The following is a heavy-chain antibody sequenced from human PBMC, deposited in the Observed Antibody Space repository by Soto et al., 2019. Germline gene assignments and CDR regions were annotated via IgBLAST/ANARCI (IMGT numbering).Heavy chain of an antibody. Sequence: ASVKVSCKASGYTFTDYYMHWVRQAPGQGLEWMGWINPNSGGTNYAQKFQGRVTMTRDTSISTAYMELSRLRSDDTAVYYCARGEPVLRYFDWLPNYYYSGMDVWGQGTTVTVSS. D-gene: IGHD3-9*01. CDR1: GYTFTDYY. V-gene: IGHV1-2*02. J-gene: IGHJ6*02. CDR3: ARGEPVLRYFDWLPNYYYSGMDV. CDR2: INPNSGGT.